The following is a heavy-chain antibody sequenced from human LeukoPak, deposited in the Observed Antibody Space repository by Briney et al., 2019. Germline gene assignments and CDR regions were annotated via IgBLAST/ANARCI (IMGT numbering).Heavy chain of an antibody. J-gene: IGHJ4*02. CDR1: GFTFSSYA. CDR2: ISYDGSNK. CDR3: ARDADSSSWYRGYFDY. Sequence: PGTSLRLSCAASGFTFSSYAMHWVRQAPGKGLEWVAVISYDGSNKYYADSVKGRFTISRDNSKNTLYLQMNSLRSEDTAVYYCARDADSSSWYRGYFDYWGQGTLVTVSS. D-gene: IGHD6-13*01. V-gene: IGHV3-30*04.